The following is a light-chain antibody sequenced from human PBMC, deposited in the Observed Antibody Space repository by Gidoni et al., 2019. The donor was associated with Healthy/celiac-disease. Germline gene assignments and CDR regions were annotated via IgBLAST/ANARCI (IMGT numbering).Light chain of an antibody. V-gene: IGLV1-47*01. CDR2: RNN. CDR3: AAWDDSLSGRGV. CDR1: SSNIGSNY. J-gene: IGLJ3*02. Sequence: SVLPQPPSASGTPGQRVTISCSGSSSNIGSNYVYWYQQLPGTAPKLLIYRNNQRPSGVPDRFSGSKSGTSASPAISGLRSEDEADYYCAAWDDSLSGRGVFGGGTKLTVL.